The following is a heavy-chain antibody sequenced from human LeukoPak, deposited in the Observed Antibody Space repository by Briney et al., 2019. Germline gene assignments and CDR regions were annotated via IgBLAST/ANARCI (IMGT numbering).Heavy chain of an antibody. CDR1: GFTFDDYG. CDR2: INWNGGST. J-gene: IGHJ4*02. V-gene: IGHV3-20*04. CDR3: ARDIAAAGPYYFDY. Sequence: GGSLRLSCAASGFTFDDYGMNWVRQAPGKGLEWVSGINWNGGSTAYADSVKGRFTTSRDNAKNSLYLQMSSLRAEDTAFYYCARDIAAAGPYYFDYWGQGTLVTVSS. D-gene: IGHD6-13*01.